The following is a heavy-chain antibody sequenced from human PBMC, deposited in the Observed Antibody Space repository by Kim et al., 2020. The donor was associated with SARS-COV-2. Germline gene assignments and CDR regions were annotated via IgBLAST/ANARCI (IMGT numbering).Heavy chain of an antibody. CDR2: IYYSGST. CDR1: GGSISSGGYY. J-gene: IGHJ3*02. CDR3: ARDYRPWTGGYAFDI. Sequence: SETLSLTCTVSGGSISSGGYYWSWIRQHPGKGLEWIGYIYYSGSTYYNPSLKSRVTISVDTSKNQFSLKLSSVTAADTAVYYCARDYRPWTGGYAFDIWGQGTMVTVSS. D-gene: IGHD1-1*01. V-gene: IGHV4-31*03.